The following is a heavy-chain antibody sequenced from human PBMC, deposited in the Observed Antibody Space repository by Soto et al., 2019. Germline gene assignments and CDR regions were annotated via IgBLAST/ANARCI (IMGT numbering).Heavy chain of an antibody. J-gene: IGHJ4*02. D-gene: IGHD3-22*01. CDR1: GGSISSYY. CDR2: IYYSGST. V-gene: IGHV4-59*01. Sequence: PSETLSLTCTVSGGSISSYYWSWIRQPPGKGLEWIGYIYYSGSTNYNPSLKSRVTISVDTSKNQFSLKLSSVTAADTAVYYCARGYIHDSIDYWGQGTLVTVSS. CDR3: ARGYIHDSIDY.